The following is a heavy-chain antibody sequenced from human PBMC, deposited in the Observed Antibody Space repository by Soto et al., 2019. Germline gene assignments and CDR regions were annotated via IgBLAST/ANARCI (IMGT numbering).Heavy chain of an antibody. CDR3: ASHGYSNGLDY. V-gene: IGHV4-30-4*01. CDR1: GGSISSGDYY. J-gene: IGHJ4*02. D-gene: IGHD6-19*01. Sequence: PSETLSLTCTVSGGSISSGDYYWSWIRQPPGKGLEWIGYIYYSGSTYYNPSLKSRVTISVDTSKNQFSLKLSSVTAADTAVYYYASHGYSNGLDYWGQGTLVTVSS. CDR2: IYYSGST.